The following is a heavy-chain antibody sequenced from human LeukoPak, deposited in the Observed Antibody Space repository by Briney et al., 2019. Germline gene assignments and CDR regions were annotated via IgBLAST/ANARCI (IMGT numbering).Heavy chain of an antibody. J-gene: IGHJ4*02. V-gene: IGHV3-21*01. CDR3: ARDQEADYYGSGTIPSAPGY. D-gene: IGHD3-10*01. CDR2: ISPDSNYK. CDR1: GFTFSTYS. Sequence: GGSLRLSCAASGFTFSTYSMNWLRLAPGKGLEWVSSISPDSNYKYYVDSVKGRFTISRDNAKSSLYLQMNSLRAEDTAVYYCARDQEADYYGSGTIPSAPGYWGQGTLVTVSS.